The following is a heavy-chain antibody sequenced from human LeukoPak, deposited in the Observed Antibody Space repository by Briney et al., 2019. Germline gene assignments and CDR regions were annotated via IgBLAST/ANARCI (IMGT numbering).Heavy chain of an antibody. J-gene: IGHJ5*02. D-gene: IGHD1-1*01. V-gene: IGHV3-23*01. CDR1: GFTFSNYG. CDR2: FSASGGTT. CDR3: AKRSQSTHSRYNWFDP. Sequence: PGGSLRLACAASGFTFSNYGMTWVRQDPGQGLEWVSAFSASGGTTYYADSVKGRFTISRDNSKNTLYLQMNSLRAEDTAVYYCAKRSQSTHSRYNWFDPWGQGTLVTVSS.